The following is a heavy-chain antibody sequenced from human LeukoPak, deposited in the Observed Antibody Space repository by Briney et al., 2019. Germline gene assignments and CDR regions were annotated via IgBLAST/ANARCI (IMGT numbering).Heavy chain of an antibody. CDR1: GYTFTNYA. D-gene: IGHD5-24*01. CDR2: IIPIFGTA. CDR3: HGDGYNYNAFDI. V-gene: IGHV1-69*13. J-gene: IGHJ3*02. Sequence: ASVKVSCKASGYTFTNYAISWVRQAPGQGLEWMGGIIPIFGTANYAQKFQGRVTITADESTSTAYMELSSLRSEDTAVYYCHGDGYNYNAFDIWGQGTMVTVSS.